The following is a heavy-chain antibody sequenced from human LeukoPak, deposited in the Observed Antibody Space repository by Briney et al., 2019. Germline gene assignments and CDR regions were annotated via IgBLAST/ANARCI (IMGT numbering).Heavy chain of an antibody. V-gene: IGHV1-46*01. CDR2: INPSGGST. CDR3: ARDALGYCSSTSCLSGVFDY. D-gene: IGHD2-2*01. CDR1: GYTFTSYY. Sequence: ASVKVSCKASGYTFTSYYMHWVRQAPGQGLEWMGIINPSGGSTSYAQKFQGRVTMTRDTSTSTVYMELSSLRSEDTAVYYCARDALGYCSSTSCLSGVFDYWGQGTLVTVSS. J-gene: IGHJ4*02.